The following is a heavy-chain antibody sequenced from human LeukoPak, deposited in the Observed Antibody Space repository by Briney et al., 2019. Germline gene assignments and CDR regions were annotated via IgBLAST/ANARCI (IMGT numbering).Heavy chain of an antibody. CDR2: IWFDGSIK. D-gene: IGHD3-10*01. CDR1: GFSFSSYG. V-gene: IGHV3-33*06. Sequence: GRSLRLSCATSGFSFSSYGMHWVRQAPGKGLEWVAVIWFDGSIKYYAESVRGRFTISRDNSKNTLYLQMNSLRVEDTAVYYCAKDSGWFGELYGMDVWGQGTTVTVSS. J-gene: IGHJ6*02. CDR3: AKDSGWFGELYGMDV.